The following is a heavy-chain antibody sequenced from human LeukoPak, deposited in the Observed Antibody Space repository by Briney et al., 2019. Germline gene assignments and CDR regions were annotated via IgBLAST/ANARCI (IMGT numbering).Heavy chain of an antibody. CDR2: IYPGDSDT. D-gene: IGHD1-1*01. CDR3: TRSTGNPPDY. CDR1: GFTFTDYW. J-gene: IGHJ4*02. V-gene: IGHV5-51*01. Sequence: GESLKISCQGSGFTFTDYWIGWVRQMPGKGLEWMGIIYPGDSDTGYSPSFDGHITISADQSIGTAFLQWSSLKASDTAIYFCTRSTGNPPDYWGQGTLVTVSS.